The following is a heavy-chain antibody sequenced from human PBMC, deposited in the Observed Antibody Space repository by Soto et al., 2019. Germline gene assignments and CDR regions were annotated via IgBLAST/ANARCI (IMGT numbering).Heavy chain of an antibody. CDR3: AREGGAARHFDY. CDR1: GGSISSYY. CDR2: IYYSGST. Sequence: KSSETLSLTCTVSGGSISSYYWSWIRQPPGKGLEWIGYIYYSGSTNYNPSLKSRVTISVDTSKNQFSLKLSSVTAADTAVYYCAREGGAARHFDYWGQGTLVTVSS. V-gene: IGHV4-59*01. J-gene: IGHJ4*02. D-gene: IGHD6-6*01.